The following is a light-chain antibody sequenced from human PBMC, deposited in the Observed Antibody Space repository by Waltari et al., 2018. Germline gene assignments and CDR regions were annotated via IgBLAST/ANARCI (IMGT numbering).Light chain of an antibody. V-gene: IGKV3-20*01. Sequence: EIVLTQSPGTLSLSPGERATLSCRASQSISSSYLAWYQQKPGQAPRLLIYGTSSRATGIPDRFSGSGSGTDFTLTISRLEPEDCAVYYCQHYDSSSITFGQGTRLEIK. J-gene: IGKJ5*01. CDR3: QHYDSSSIT. CDR1: QSISSSY. CDR2: GTS.